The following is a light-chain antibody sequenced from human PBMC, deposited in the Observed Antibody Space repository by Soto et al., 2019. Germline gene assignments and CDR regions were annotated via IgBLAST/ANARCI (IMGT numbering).Light chain of an antibody. V-gene: IGKV1-5*01. CDR3: QQSYGAPIT. CDR2: DAS. J-gene: IGKJ5*01. CDR1: QSISSW. Sequence: DIQMTQSPSTLSASVGDRVTLTCRASQSISSWLAWYQQRPGKAPKLLIHDASSLQSGVPSRFSGSGSGTDFTLSITSLQPEDFATYYCQQSYGAPITFGQGTRLETK.